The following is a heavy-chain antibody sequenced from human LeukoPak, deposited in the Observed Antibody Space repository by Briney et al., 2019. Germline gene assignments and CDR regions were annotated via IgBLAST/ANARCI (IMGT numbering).Heavy chain of an antibody. D-gene: IGHD6-13*01. V-gene: IGHV1-69*04. CDR3: ATIAAAGSLVYDDVFDI. J-gene: IGHJ3*02. CDR1: GGTFSSYA. Sequence: ASVKVSCKASGGTFSSYAISWVRQAPGQGLEWMGRIIPILGIANYAQKFQGRVTITADKSTSTAYMELSSLRSEDTAVYYCATIAAAGSLVYDDVFDIWGQGTMVTVSS. CDR2: IIPILGIA.